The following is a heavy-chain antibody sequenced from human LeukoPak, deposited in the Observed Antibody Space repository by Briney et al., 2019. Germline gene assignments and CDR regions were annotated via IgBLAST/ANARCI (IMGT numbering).Heavy chain of an antibody. CDR3: ARDGSDRITMVRGVILDY. J-gene: IGHJ4*02. Sequence: GASVKVSCKASGYTFTSYGISWVRQAPGQGLEWMGWISAHNGNTNYAQKLQGRVTMTTDTSTSTAYMELRSLRSDDTAVYYCARDGSDRITMVRGVILDYWGQGTLVTVSS. CDR2: ISAHNGNT. V-gene: IGHV1-18*01. CDR1: GYTFTSYG. D-gene: IGHD3-10*01.